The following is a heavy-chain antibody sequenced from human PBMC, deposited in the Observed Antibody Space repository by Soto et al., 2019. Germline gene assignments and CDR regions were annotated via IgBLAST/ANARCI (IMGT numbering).Heavy chain of an antibody. Sequence: HGESLKLSCKGSGYSFTSYWISWVRQMPGKGLEWMGRIDPSDSYTNYSPSFQGHVTISADKSISTAYLQWSSLKASDTAVYYCASVIVPIYYYGMDVWGQGTTVTVSS. CDR3: ASVIVPIYYYGMDV. V-gene: IGHV5-10-1*01. CDR2: IDPSDSYT. D-gene: IGHD3-10*01. CDR1: GYSFTSYW. J-gene: IGHJ6*02.